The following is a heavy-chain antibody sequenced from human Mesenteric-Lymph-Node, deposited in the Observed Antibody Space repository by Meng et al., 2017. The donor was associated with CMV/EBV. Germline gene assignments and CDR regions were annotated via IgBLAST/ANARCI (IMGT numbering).Heavy chain of an antibody. CDR2: IRSKIYGGRA. CDR1: GFTFADYD. V-gene: IGHV3-49*04. Sequence: SLCPSCTASGFTFADYDMSWVRHAPGEGVEWVGFIRSKIYGGRAAYAASVKGRFTILRDDYKSIDYLQINSLQTEDTAVYYSTSGDRMDVWGQGTTVTVSS. J-gene: IGHJ6*02. CDR3: TSGDRMDV.